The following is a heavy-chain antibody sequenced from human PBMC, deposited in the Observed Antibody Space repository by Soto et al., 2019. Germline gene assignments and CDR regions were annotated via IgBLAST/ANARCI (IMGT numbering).Heavy chain of an antibody. J-gene: IGHJ4*02. CDR2: FSATSENT. CDR3: AGARDQQWVRRPFDY. CDR1: GFFFSSYT. Sequence: EVQLLESGGGLVQPGGSLRLSCVGSGFFFSSYTMTWVRQAPGKGLEWVSSFSATSENTYYADSVRGRFTISRDNSKNTLFLQMNGLTAEDTAMYYCAGARDQQWVRRPFDYWGQGILVIVSS. D-gene: IGHD6-19*01. V-gene: IGHV3-23*01.